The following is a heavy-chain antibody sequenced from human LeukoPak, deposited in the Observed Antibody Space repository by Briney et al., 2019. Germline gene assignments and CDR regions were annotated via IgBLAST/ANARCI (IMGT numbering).Heavy chain of an antibody. V-gene: IGHV3-33*08. Sequence: QPGGSLRLSCTASGFTFSSYAMSWVRQAPGKGLEWVAVMWYDGSNKYYADSVKGRFTISRDDSKNTLYLQMNSLRAEDTAMYYCARGLPPVMKYYFDYWGQGTLVTVSS. CDR2: MWYDGSNK. D-gene: IGHD4-11*01. CDR3: ARGLPPVMKYYFDY. CDR1: GFTFSSYA. J-gene: IGHJ4*02.